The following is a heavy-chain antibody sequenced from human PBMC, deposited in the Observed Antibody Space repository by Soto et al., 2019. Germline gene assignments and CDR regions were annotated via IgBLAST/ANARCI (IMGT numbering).Heavy chain of an antibody. CDR2: INHSGST. CDR1: GGSFSGYY. Sequence: QVQLQQWGAGLLKPSETLSLTCAVYGGSFSGYYWSWIRQPPGKGLEWIGEINHSGSTNYNPSLKRRVTISVDTTTTQFYLTLSSVTAADTAVYYCARGRITMVRGTNWFDPWGQGTLVTVSS. D-gene: IGHD3-10*01. J-gene: IGHJ5*02. CDR3: ARGRITMVRGTNWFDP. V-gene: IGHV4-34*01.